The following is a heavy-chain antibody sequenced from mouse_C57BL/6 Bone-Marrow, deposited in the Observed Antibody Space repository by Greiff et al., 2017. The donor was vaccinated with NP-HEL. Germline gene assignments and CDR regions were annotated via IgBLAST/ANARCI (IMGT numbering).Heavy chain of an antibody. D-gene: IGHD2-3*01. CDR3: VRQGYDGYYLDY. V-gene: IGHV10-1*01. CDR1: GFSFTTYA. Sequence: EVQVVESGGGLVQPKGSLKLSCAASGFSFTTYAMNWVRQAPGKGLEWVARIRSKSNNYATYYADSLKDRFTIPRDDSESMLYLQMNNLKTEATDMYYCVRQGYDGYYLDYWGQGTTLTVSS. J-gene: IGHJ2*01. CDR2: IRSKSNNYAT.